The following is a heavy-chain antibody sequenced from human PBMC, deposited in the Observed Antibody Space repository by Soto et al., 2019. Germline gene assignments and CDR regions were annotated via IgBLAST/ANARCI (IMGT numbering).Heavy chain of an antibody. Sequence: ASVKVSCKASGYTFTSYDINWVRQATGQGLEWMGWMNPNSGNTGYAQKFQGRVTMTRNTSISTAYMELSSLRSEDTAVYYCASGYDFWSGYYNYYGMDVRGQGTTVTVSS. D-gene: IGHD3-3*01. V-gene: IGHV1-8*01. CDR1: GYTFTSYD. CDR2: MNPNSGNT. CDR3: ASGYDFWSGYYNYYGMDV. J-gene: IGHJ6*02.